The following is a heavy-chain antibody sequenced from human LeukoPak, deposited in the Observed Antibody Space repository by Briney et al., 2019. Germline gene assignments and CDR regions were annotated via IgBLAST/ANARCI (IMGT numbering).Heavy chain of an antibody. CDR2: INPNSGGT. Sequence: ASVKVSCKASGGTFSSYAISWVRQAPGQGLEWMGWINPNSGGTNYAQKFQGRVTMTRDTSISTAYMELRSLRSDDTAVYYCARERGVAADDYWGQGTLVTVSS. CDR1: GGTFSSYA. D-gene: IGHD6-13*01. J-gene: IGHJ4*02. V-gene: IGHV1-2*02. CDR3: ARERGVAADDY.